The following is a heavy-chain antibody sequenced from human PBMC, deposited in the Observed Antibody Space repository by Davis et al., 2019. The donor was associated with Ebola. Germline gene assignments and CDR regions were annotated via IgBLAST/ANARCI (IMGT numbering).Heavy chain of an antibody. D-gene: IGHD2-2*01. CDR1: GGSFSGYY. J-gene: IGHJ6*03. CDR2: INHSGST. V-gene: IGHV4-34*01. CDR3: AGGSTSFGYYYYYMDV. Sequence: SETLSLTCAVYGGSFSGYYWSWIRQPPGRGLEWIGEINHSGSTNYNPSLKSRVTISADTSRNQFSLKLSSMTAADTAVYYCAGGSTSFGYYYYYMDVWGKGTTVTVSS.